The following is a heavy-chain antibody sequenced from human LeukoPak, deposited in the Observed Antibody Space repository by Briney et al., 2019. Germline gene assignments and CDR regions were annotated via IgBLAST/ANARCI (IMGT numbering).Heavy chain of an antibody. CDR3: AKGSQLVRSFFDY. CDR2: ISWNSGSI. D-gene: IGHD6-13*01. V-gene: IGHV3-9*01. Sequence: GGSLRLSCAASGFTFSSYAMSWVRQAPGKGLEWVSGISWNSGSIGYADPVKGRFTISRDNAKNSLYLQMNSLRAEDTALYYCAKGSQLVRSFFDYWGQGTLVTVSS. CDR1: GFTFSSYA. J-gene: IGHJ4*02.